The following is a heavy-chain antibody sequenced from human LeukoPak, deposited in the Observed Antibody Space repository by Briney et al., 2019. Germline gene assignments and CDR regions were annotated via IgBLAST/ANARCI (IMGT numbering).Heavy chain of an antibody. J-gene: IGHJ4*02. D-gene: IGHD6-13*01. CDR2: IYPGDSDT. Sequence: GESLKISCKGSGYSFTSYWIGWVRQMPGKGLEWMGIIYPGDSDTRYSPSFQGQVTISADKSISTAYLQWSSLKASDTAMYYCARHREAAAGIFDLDYWGQGTLVTVSS. CDR3: ARHREAAAGIFDLDY. V-gene: IGHV5-51*01. CDR1: GYSFTSYW.